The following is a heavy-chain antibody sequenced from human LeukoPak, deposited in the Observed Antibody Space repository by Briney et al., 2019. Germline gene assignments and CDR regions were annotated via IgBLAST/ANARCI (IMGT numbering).Heavy chain of an antibody. CDR2: INHSGST. J-gene: IGHJ3*02. Sequence: SETLSLTCAVYGGSFSGYYWSWIRQPPGKGLEWIGEINHSGSTNYNPSPKSRVTISVDTSKNQFSLKLSSVTAADTAVYYCARDLLHRGYAFDIWGQGSMVTVSS. D-gene: IGHD5-12*01. CDR3: ARDLLHRGYAFDI. V-gene: IGHV4-34*01. CDR1: GGSFSGYY.